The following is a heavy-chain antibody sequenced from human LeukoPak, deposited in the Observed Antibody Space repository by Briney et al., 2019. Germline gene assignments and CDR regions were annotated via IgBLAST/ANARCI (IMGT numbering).Heavy chain of an antibody. J-gene: IGHJ4*02. Sequence: ASVKVSCKASGYTFTSYYMLWVRQAPGQGLEWMGIINPSIGTTSYAQKFQGRVTMTRDTSTTTVYMELSSLRSEDTAVYYCAKIVGASNGYFDYWGQGTLVTVSS. CDR2: INPSIGTT. CDR1: GYTFTSYY. V-gene: IGHV1-46*01. CDR3: AKIVGASNGYFDY. D-gene: IGHD1-26*01.